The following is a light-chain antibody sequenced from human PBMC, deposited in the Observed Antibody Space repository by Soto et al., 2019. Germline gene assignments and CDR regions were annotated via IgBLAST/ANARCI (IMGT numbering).Light chain of an antibody. CDR2: DAS. J-gene: IGKJ4*01. V-gene: IGKV3-11*01. CDR3: QQRFSWPPLT. CDR1: QRVSSY. Sequence: EIVLTQSPATLSLSPGERATLSCRASQRVSSYLAWYQPKPGQAPRLLIYDASNRATGIPARFSGSGSGTDFTLTISSLEPEDFAVYYCQQRFSWPPLTFGGGTKVEI.